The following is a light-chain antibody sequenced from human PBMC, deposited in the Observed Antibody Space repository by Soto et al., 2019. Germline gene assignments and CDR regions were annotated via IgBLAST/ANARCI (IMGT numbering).Light chain of an antibody. Sequence: VVRQDPATMSGSPGERATLSCRASRNVTSYFAWYQQKPGQAPKLLIYGASTRTAGIPDRFSGSGSGADFTLTISRLEPEDFAVYYCQQYGSSPFTFGPGTKVDIK. CDR3: QQYGSSPFT. CDR1: RNVTSY. V-gene: IGKV3-20*01. CDR2: GAS. J-gene: IGKJ3*01.